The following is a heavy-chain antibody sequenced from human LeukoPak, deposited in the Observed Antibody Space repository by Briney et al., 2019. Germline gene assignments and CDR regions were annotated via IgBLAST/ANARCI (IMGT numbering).Heavy chain of an antibody. CDR1: GGSFSGYY. Sequence: SETLSLTCAVYGGSFSGYYWSWIRQPPGKGLEWIGEINHSGSTNYNPSLKSRVTISVDTSKNQFSLKLSSVTAADTAVYYCARGRRQGGYYLSWFGPWGQGTLVTVSS. J-gene: IGHJ5*02. CDR2: INHSGST. CDR3: ARGRRQGGYYLSWFGP. D-gene: IGHD3-3*01. V-gene: IGHV4-34*01.